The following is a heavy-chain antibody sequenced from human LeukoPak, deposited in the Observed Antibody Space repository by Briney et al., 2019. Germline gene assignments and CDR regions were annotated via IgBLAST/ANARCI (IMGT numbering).Heavy chain of an antibody. Sequence: GGSLRLSCAASGFTVSSNYMSWVRQAPGKGLEWVSVIYSGGSTYYADSVKGRFTISRDNSKNTLYLQMNSLRAEDTAVYYCARVQSYWYFDLWGRGTLVTVSS. CDR2: IYSGGST. D-gene: IGHD4-11*01. CDR1: GFTVSSNY. CDR3: ARVQSYWYFDL. J-gene: IGHJ2*01. V-gene: IGHV3-53*01.